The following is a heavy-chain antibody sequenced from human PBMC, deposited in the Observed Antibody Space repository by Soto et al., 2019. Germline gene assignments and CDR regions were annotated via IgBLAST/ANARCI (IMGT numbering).Heavy chain of an antibody. CDR3: ARDRGYYDSSGYYPPYYYYGMDV. Sequence: PSETLSLTCTVSGGSVSSGSYYWSWIRQPPGKGLEWIGYIYYSGSTNYNPSLKSRVTISVDTSKNQFSLKLSSVTAADTAVYYCARDRGYYDSSGYYPPYYYYGMDVWGQGTTVTVSS. CDR1: GGSVSSGSYY. CDR2: IYYSGST. J-gene: IGHJ6*02. V-gene: IGHV4-61*01. D-gene: IGHD3-22*01.